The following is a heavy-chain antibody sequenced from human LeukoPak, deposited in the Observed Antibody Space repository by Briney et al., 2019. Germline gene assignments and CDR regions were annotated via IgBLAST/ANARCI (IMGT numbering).Heavy chain of an antibody. CDR3: ARAAYDSNGYTANHDY. V-gene: IGHV3-23*01. J-gene: IGHJ4*02. Sequence: GGSLRLSCAASGFTFSTYTMYWVRHPPGKRLEWVSIIGNNGGGIHYADSVKGRFTISRDNSKNTLYLQMNNLRAEDTAVYYCARAAYDSNGYTANHDYWGQGTLVTVSS. CDR1: GFTFSTYT. D-gene: IGHD3-22*01. CDR2: IGNNGGGI.